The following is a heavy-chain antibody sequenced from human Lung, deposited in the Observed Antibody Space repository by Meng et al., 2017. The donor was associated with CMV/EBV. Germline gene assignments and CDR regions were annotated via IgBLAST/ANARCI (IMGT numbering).Heavy chain of an antibody. J-gene: IGHJ4*02. CDR3: ERCRARTSVHET. Sequence: ASXXVSCKASGYTFTRYYMYWVRQAPGQRLEWMGWINPNSGGTNYAQKFQGKVTMTSDTSISTAYMELSRLRSDDAAVDYCERCRARTSVHETWGQGTLVTVSS. D-gene: IGHD1-26*01. CDR1: GYTFTRYY. V-gene: IGHV1-2*02. CDR2: INPNSGGT.